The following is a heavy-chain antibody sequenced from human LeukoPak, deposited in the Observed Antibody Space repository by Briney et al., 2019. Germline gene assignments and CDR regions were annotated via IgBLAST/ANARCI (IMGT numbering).Heavy chain of an antibody. CDR1: GFTFSSYA. J-gene: IGHJ5*02. Sequence: AGGSLRLSCAASGFTFSSYAMSWVRQAPGKGLEWVSAISGSGGSTYYADSVKGRSTISRDNSKNTLYLQMNSLRAEDTAVYYCAKLYSSSWGPRYNWFDPWGQGTLVTVSS. D-gene: IGHD6-13*01. V-gene: IGHV3-23*01. CDR3: AKLYSSSWGPRYNWFDP. CDR2: ISGSGGST.